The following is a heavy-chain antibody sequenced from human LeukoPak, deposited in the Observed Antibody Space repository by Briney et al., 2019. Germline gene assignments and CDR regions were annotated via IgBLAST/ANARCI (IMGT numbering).Heavy chain of an antibody. D-gene: IGHD4-11*01. Sequence: GGSLRLSCAASGFTFSSYSMNWVRQAPGKGLEWVSSISSSSSYIYYADSVKGRFTISRDNAKNSLYLQMNSLRAEDTAVYYCARGDYSNHVYYGMDVWGQGTTVTVSS. CDR3: ARGDYSNHVYYGMDV. J-gene: IGHJ6*02. CDR1: GFTFSSYS. CDR2: ISSSSSYI. V-gene: IGHV3-21*01.